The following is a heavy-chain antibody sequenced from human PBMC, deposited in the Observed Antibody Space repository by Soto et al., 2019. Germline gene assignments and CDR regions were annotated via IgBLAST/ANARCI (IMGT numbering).Heavy chain of an antibody. CDR2: ISYDGNNK. J-gene: IGHJ4*02. Sequence: HVHLVQSGGGVVQPGRSLRLSCAVSGFTFSSYGMHWVRQAPGKGLEWVAVISYDGNNKYYTDSVKGRFTISRDNSKNTLYLQTNFLRTEDTAVYYCAREAGKVSFDYWGQGTLVTVSS. D-gene: IGHD4-4*01. CDR3: AREAGKVSFDY. CDR1: GFTFSSYG. V-gene: IGHV3-30*03.